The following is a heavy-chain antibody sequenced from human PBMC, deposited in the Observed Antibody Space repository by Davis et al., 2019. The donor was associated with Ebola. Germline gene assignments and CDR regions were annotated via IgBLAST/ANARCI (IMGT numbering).Heavy chain of an antibody. CDR1: GYTFTSYS. CDR2: ITAHNGKT. D-gene: IGHD2-2*02. J-gene: IGHJ6*03. CDR3: ARDHCSSTSCYILYYYYMDV. Sequence: ASVKVSCKAFGYTFTSYSISWVRQAPGQGLEWMGWITAHNGKTNYAQKLQGRVTMTTDTSTSTAYMELRSLRSDDTAVYYCARDHCSSTSCYILYYYYMDVWGKGTTVTVSS. V-gene: IGHV1-18*04.